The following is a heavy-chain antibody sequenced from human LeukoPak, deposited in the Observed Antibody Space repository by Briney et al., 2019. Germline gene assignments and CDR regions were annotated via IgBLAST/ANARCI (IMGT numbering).Heavy chain of an antibody. D-gene: IGHD3-22*01. V-gene: IGHV3-23*01. Sequence: GEALRLSCAVSGFTFNYYGMSWVRQAPGKGLEWVSSISFSAGSTYYADSVEGRFTISRDNSKNTVYLQMNSLRADDTAVYYCARDPSYYFESGENHEGDYWGQGTLVTVSS. J-gene: IGHJ4*02. CDR3: ARDPSYYFESGENHEGDY. CDR1: GFTFNYYG. CDR2: ISFSAGST.